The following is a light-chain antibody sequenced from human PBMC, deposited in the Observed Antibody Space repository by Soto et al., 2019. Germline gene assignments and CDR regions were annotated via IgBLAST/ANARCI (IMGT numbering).Light chain of an antibody. Sequence: EIVLTQSPGTLSLSPGERATLSCRASQSVGNNYVAWYQQKPGQAPRLLIHDASSRATGIPDRFSGSGSGTDFMLTISRLELEDFAVYFCQQCATSPLTFGQGTRVDIK. CDR2: DAS. J-gene: IGKJ1*01. CDR1: QSVGNNY. V-gene: IGKV3-20*01. CDR3: QQCATSPLT.